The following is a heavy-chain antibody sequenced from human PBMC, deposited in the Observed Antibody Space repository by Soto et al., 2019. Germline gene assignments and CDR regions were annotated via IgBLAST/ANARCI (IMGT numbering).Heavy chain of an antibody. CDR3: AREGGAAHSFDY. V-gene: IGHV3-53*01. J-gene: IGHJ4*02. Sequence: EVQLVESGGGLIQPGGSLRLSCAASGFTVSSNYMSWVRQAPGKGLEWVSVIYSVGSTYYADSVKGRSTISRDNSKNPLDLQMNSLRAEDTAVYYCAREGGAAHSFDYWGQGTLVTVSS. CDR2: IYSVGST. D-gene: IGHD6-6*01. CDR1: GFTVSSNY.